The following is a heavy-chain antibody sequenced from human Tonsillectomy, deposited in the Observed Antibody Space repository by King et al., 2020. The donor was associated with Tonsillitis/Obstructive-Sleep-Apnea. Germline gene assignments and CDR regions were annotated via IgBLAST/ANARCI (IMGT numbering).Heavy chain of an antibody. D-gene: IGHD4-17*01. Sequence: QLVQSGAEVKKPGASVKVSCKASGYTFTSYYMHWVRQAPGQGLEWMGIINPSGGSTSYAQKFQGRVTMTRDTSTSTVYMELSSLRSEDTAVYYCARVRDGDYGAYYFDYWGQGTLVTVSS. CDR1: GYTFTSYY. V-gene: IGHV1-46*01. J-gene: IGHJ4*02. CDR3: ARVRDGDYGAYYFDY. CDR2: INPSGGST.